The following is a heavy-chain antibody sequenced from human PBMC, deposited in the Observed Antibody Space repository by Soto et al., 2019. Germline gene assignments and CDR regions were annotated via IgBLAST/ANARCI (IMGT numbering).Heavy chain of an antibody. D-gene: IGHD6-13*01. CDR3: ARDEAYSSSSGTHYYYYGMDV. Sequence: GGSLRLSCAASGFTFSSYSMNWVRQAPGKGLEWVSSISSSSSYIYYADSVKGRFTISRDNAKNSLYLQMNSLRAEDTAVYYCARDEAYSSSSGTHYYYYGMDVWGQGTTVTVSS. V-gene: IGHV3-21*01. J-gene: IGHJ6*02. CDR1: GFTFSSYS. CDR2: ISSSSSYI.